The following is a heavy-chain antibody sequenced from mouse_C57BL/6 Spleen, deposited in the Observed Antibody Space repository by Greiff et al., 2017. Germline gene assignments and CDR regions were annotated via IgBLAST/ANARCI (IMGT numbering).Heavy chain of an antibody. Sequence: VQLQQSGAELVRPGASVKLSCTASGFNIKDDDMHWVKQRPEQGLEWIGWIDPENGDTEYASKFQGKATITADTSSNTAYLQLSSLTSEDTAVYYCTTTGGSRGGDYWGQGTTLTVSS. D-gene: IGHD1-1*01. CDR2: IDPENGDT. CDR1: GFNIKDDD. J-gene: IGHJ2*01. V-gene: IGHV14-4*01. CDR3: TTTGGSRGGDY.